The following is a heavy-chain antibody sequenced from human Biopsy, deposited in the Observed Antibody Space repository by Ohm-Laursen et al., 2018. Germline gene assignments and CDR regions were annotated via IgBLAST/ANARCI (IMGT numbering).Heavy chain of an antibody. CDR3: AKDRYNYTPIGGFSMDV. D-gene: IGHD5-18*01. Sequence: SLRLSCSASGFTFNNYGMQWVRQAPGEGLEWVAFIFYDGSNTYYADSVKGRFTISRDNSRDTLYLQMSSLRAEDKAVYYCAKDRYNYTPIGGFSMDVWGQGTTVTVSS. CDR2: IFYDGSNT. V-gene: IGHV3-30*18. J-gene: IGHJ6*02. CDR1: GFTFNNYG.